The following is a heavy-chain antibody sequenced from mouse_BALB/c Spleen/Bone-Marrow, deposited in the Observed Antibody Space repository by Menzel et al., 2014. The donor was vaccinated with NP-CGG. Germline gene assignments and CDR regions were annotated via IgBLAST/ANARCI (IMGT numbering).Heavy chain of an antibody. CDR1: GFTFSSYD. CDR3: ARNGFDWFAY. J-gene: IGHJ3*01. V-gene: IGHV5-6-3*01. Sequence: EVHLVESGAVLVPPGAALKLSCAASGFTFSSYDMSWVRQTPDKRLELVATINTNGGTTYYPDSVKGRFTISRDNAKSTLYLQMSSLKSADTFINYWARNGFDWFAYWGQGTLCTVSA. CDR2: INTNGGTT.